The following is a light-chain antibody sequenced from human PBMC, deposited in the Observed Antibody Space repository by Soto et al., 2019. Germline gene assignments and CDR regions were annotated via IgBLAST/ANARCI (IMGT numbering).Light chain of an antibody. Sequence: QSVLTQPPSVSGAPGQRVTMSCTGSSSNIGAGYDVHWYQHLPGTAPKLLIYGSSNRPSGVPDRFSGSKSGTSASLAITGLQAEDEADYYCQSYDSSLSGWVFGGGTKRTVL. CDR2: GSS. V-gene: IGLV1-40*01. CDR1: SSNIGAGYD. CDR3: QSYDSSLSGWV. J-gene: IGLJ3*02.